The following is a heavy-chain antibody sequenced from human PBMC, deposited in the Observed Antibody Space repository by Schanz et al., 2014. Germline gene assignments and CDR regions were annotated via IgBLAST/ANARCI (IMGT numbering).Heavy chain of an antibody. V-gene: IGHV3-9*01. D-gene: IGHD2-15*01. CDR3: ARDNRQCSGPCSGGSCHPCGMDV. CDR1: GFRFDDYA. CDR2: IYMDGSGR. Sequence: QLVESGGGLVQPGRSLRLSCVASGFRFDDYAMHWVRQAPGKGLEWVSRIYMDGSGRDYGDSVKGRFTVSRDNAKNTLYLQMDSLRAEDTAVDYCARDNRQCSGPCSGGSCHPCGMDVWGQGTTVIVSS. J-gene: IGHJ6*02.